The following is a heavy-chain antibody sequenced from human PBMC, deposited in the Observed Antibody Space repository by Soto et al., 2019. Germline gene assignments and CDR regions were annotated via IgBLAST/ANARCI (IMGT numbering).Heavy chain of an antibody. J-gene: IGHJ4*02. Sequence: SETLSLTCAVSGGSISSGGYSWSWIRQPPGKGLEWIGYIYHSGSTYYNPSLKSRVTISVDRSKNQFSLKLSSVTAADTAVYYCARHVTGYYFFDYWGQGTLVTVSS. CDR3: ARHVTGYYFFDY. CDR1: GGSISSGGYS. V-gene: IGHV4-30-2*01. CDR2: IYHSGST. D-gene: IGHD3-22*01.